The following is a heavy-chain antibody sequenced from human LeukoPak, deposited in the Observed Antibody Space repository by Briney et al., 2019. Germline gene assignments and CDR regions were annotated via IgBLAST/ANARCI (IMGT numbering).Heavy chain of an antibody. CDR3: ARGYYYDSSGYYFDS. Sequence: GASVKVSYKASGYSFTSHVIHWLRQAPGQRFEWMGWIGGGSGRTNYSQTFQDRVTITRDTSATTSYMEMRSLRYEDTAIFYCARGYYYDSSGYYFDSWGQGTLVTVSS. CDR1: GYSFTSHV. CDR2: IGGGSGRT. J-gene: IGHJ4*02. D-gene: IGHD3-22*01. V-gene: IGHV1-3*01.